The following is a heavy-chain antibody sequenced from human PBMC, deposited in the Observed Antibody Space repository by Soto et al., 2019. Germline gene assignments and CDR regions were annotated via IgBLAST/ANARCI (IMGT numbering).Heavy chain of an antibody. CDR3: AKDNCISTSCYRLYNWFDP. Sequence: GSLRLSCAASGFTFSSYTMNWVRQAPGKGLQWVSSISSSSGYIYYADSVKGRFTISRDNAKNSLYLQMNNLRAEDTAVYYCAKDNCISTSCYRLYNWFDPWGQGTLVTVSS. CDR2: ISSSSGYI. D-gene: IGHD2-2*01. J-gene: IGHJ5*02. CDR1: GFTFSSYT. V-gene: IGHV3-21*01.